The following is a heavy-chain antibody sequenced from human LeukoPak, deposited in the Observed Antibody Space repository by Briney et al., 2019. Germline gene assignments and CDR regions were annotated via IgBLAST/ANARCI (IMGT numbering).Heavy chain of an antibody. CDR1: GFTFSSCE. CDR2: ISNSGSSK. Sequence: GGSLRLSCAASGFTFSSCEMNWVRQAPGKGLEWLSYISNSGSSKYYADSVRGRFTISRDNAKNSLYLQMNSLGAEDTAVYYCARARVPGELNYWGQGTLVTVSS. D-gene: IGHD3-10*01. V-gene: IGHV3-48*03. CDR3: ARARVPGELNY. J-gene: IGHJ4*02.